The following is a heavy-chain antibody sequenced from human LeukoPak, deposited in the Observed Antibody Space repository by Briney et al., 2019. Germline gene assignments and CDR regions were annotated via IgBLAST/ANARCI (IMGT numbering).Heavy chain of an antibody. CDR3: ARGIGYCSCISCHPEP. Sequence: ASVKVSCKASGYTFTTNALNWVRQSPGQGLEWMGWINTDSGNPTYAQGFTGRFVFSLDTSVSTAYLQINSLEAEDTAMYYCARGIGYCSCISCHPEPWGQGTLVTVSS. D-gene: IGHD2-2*01. CDR1: GYTFTTNA. J-gene: IGHJ5*02. V-gene: IGHV7-4-1*02. CDR2: INTDSGNP.